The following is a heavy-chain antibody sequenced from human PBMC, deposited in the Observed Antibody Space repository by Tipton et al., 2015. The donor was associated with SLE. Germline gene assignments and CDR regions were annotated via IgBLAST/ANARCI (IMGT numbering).Heavy chain of an antibody. CDR3: ARDARAGEFDY. J-gene: IGHJ4*02. V-gene: IGHV4-59*11. CDR2: IYYSGTT. CDR1: GVSISGQY. D-gene: IGHD3-16*01. Sequence: TLSLTCSVSGVSISGQYWSWIRQPPGKGLGWIGYIYYSGTTNYNPSLKSRVTISVDTSKNQFSLKLSSVTAADTAVYYCARDARAGEFDYWGQGNLVTVSS.